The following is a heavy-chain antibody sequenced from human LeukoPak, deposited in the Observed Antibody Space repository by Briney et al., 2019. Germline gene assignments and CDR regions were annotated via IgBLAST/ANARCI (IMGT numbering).Heavy chain of an antibody. Sequence: ASVKVSCKASGYTFTSYGISWVRQAPGQGLEWMGWISAYNGNTNYAQKLQGRVTMTTDTSTSTAYMELSSLRSEDTAVYYCAREKDIAAAGGAFDIWGQGTMVTVSS. CDR1: GYTFTSYG. V-gene: IGHV1-18*01. J-gene: IGHJ3*02. CDR3: AREKDIAAAGGAFDI. D-gene: IGHD6-13*01. CDR2: ISAYNGNT.